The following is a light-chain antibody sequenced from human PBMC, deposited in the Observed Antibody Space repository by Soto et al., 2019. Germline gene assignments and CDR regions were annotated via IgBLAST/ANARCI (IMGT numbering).Light chain of an antibody. CDR2: YDD. J-gene: IGLJ1*01. CDR3: AAWDESLGSGV. CDR1: SSNIGNNA. Sequence: QSVLTQPPSVSEAPRQRVTISCSGSSSNIGNNAVNWYQQLPGKAPKLLIYYDDLLPSGVSDRFSGSKSGTSASLAISGLQSGDVADYYCAAWDESLGSGVFGTGTKVTVL. V-gene: IGLV1-36*01.